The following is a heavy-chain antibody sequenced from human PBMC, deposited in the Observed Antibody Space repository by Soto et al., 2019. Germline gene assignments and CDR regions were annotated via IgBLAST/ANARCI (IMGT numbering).Heavy chain of an antibody. CDR3: AKDLDPYSSGWLDVY. CDR1: GFDFDSYA. J-gene: IGHJ4*02. D-gene: IGHD6-19*01. Sequence: EVQLLESGGGLVQPGGSLRLSCAVSGFDFDSYAMTWVRQAPGKGLEWVSSISGSGSDTYYADSVKGRFTISRDDSKNTLYLQMNSLKADDTAVYYCAKDLDPYSSGWLDVYWGQGTLVTVSS. CDR2: ISGSGSDT. V-gene: IGHV3-23*01.